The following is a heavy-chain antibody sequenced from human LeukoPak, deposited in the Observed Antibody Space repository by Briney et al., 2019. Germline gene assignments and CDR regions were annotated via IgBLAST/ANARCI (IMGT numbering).Heavy chain of an antibody. D-gene: IGHD1-1*01. CDR2: IHYSGNA. J-gene: IGHJ4*02. CDR3: ARGATANSGLFDY. V-gene: IGHV4-59*01. Sequence: SETLSLTCAVSGGSISSYYWSWIRHPPGKGLEGIANIHYSGNANHNPSLKSRVTISVDTSKNQFSLKLSSVTAADTAVYYCARGATANSGLFDYWGQGTLVTVSS. CDR1: GGSISSYY.